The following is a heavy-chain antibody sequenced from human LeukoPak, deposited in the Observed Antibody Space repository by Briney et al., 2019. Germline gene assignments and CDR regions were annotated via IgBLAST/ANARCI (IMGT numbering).Heavy chain of an antibody. CDR3: AELGITMIGGV. J-gene: IGHJ6*04. Sequence: GGSLRLSCAASGFTFSSYWMHWVRQAPGKGLEWVSYISSSGSTIYYADSVKGRFTISRDNAKNSLYLQMNSLRAEDTAVYYCAELGITMIGGVWGKGTTVTISS. V-gene: IGHV3-48*03. CDR2: ISSSGSTI. D-gene: IGHD3-10*02. CDR1: GFTFSSYW.